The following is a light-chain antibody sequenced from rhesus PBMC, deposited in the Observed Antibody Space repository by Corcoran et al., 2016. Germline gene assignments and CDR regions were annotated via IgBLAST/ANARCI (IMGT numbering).Light chain of an antibody. Sequence: DIQMTQSPSSLSASIGDRVTITCRASQDITSDLAWYQQKPGENPKLLISEASSLQSGIPSRFSGSVSGTDFTLTISSLQSEDFATYYCQHYYSTPWTFGQGTKVEIK. CDR1: QDITSD. CDR3: QHYYSTPWT. V-gene: IGKV1-25*01. J-gene: IGKJ1*01. CDR2: EAS.